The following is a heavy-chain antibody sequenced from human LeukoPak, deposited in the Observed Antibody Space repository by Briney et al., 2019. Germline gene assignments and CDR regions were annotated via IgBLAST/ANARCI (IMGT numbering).Heavy chain of an antibody. CDR1: GFTFSSYG. J-gene: IGHJ4*02. V-gene: IGHV3-30*02. Sequence: GGSLRLSCAASGFTFSSYGMHWVRQAPGKGLEWVAFIRYDGSNKDYADSVKGRFTISRDNTKNTLYLQVNSLRAEDTAVYYCAKDSGTYYGDYIDYWGQGTLVTVSS. D-gene: IGHD3-10*01. CDR3: AKDSGTYYGDYIDY. CDR2: IRYDGSNK.